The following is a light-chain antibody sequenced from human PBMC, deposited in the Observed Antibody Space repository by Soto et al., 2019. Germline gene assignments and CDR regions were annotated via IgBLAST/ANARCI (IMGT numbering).Light chain of an antibody. J-gene: IGKJ5*01. V-gene: IGKV3-11*02. CDR3: QRRSNWPPVIT. Sequence: EIVLTQSPGTLSLSPGERATLSCRASQSFSCYLAGYQQKPGQAPRLLIYDESMRATGNPARFSGRGSGRALTLTVIRLEPEDLAVYFCQRRSNWPPVITFGQGTRLEIK. CDR1: QSFSCY. CDR2: DES.